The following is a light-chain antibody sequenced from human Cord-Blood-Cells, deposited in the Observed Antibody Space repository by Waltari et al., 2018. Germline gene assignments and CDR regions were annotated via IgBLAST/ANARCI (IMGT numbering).Light chain of an antibody. J-gene: IGKJ1*01. CDR3: MQALQTPWT. V-gene: IGKV2-28*01. CDR2: LGS. Sequence: DIVMTQSTLSLPVTPVEPASISCRSSQSLLHSNGYNYSDWYLQKPGQSPQLLIYLGSNRASGVADRFSGSGSGTDFTLKISRVEAEDVGVYYCMQALQTPWTFGQGTKVEIK. CDR1: QSLLHSNGYNY.